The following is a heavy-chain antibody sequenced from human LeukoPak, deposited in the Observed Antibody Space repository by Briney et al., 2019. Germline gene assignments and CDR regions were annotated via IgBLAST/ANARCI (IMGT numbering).Heavy chain of an antibody. CDR2: ISSSSSTI. V-gene: IGHV3-48*01. CDR3: ARLKARDYYYYYMDV. J-gene: IGHJ6*03. Sequence: GGSLRLSCAASGFTFSSYSMNWVRQAPGKGLEWVSYISSSSSTIYYADSVKGRFTISRDNAKNSLYLQMNSLRAEDTAVYYCARLKARDYYYYYMDVWGKGITVTVSS. CDR1: GFTFSSYS. D-gene: IGHD3-10*01.